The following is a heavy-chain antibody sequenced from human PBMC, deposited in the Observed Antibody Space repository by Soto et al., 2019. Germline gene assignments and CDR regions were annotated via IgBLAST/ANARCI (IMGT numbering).Heavy chain of an antibody. D-gene: IGHD1-26*01. J-gene: IGHJ4*02. CDR3: ARDGGRHSGGIDY. V-gene: IGHV1-69*01. Sequence: QVQLVQSGAEVKKPGSSVNVSCKASGGTFRSYSINWVRQAPGQGLEWMGEIIPIFGTANYAQKFQGRVTITADESPSTAYMELSSLRSEDTAVYYCARDGGRHSGGIDYWGQGTLVTVSS. CDR1: GGTFRSYS. CDR2: IIPIFGTA.